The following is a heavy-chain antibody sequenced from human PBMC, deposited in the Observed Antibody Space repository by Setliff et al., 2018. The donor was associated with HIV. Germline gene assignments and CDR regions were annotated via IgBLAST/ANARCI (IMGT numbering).Heavy chain of an antibody. D-gene: IGHD6-13*01. Sequence: SETLSLTCTVSGGSASNSRYYWAWIRQPPGKGLEWIGSIHYNDGKTYYNPSLKSRVTISVDTSKNQFSLKLSSVTAADTAVYYCARCYSSSWYEVLYYFDYWGQGTLVTVSS. CDR1: GGSASNSRYY. CDR3: ARCYSSSWYEVLYYFDY. CDR2: IHYNDGKT. J-gene: IGHJ4*02. V-gene: IGHV4-39*01.